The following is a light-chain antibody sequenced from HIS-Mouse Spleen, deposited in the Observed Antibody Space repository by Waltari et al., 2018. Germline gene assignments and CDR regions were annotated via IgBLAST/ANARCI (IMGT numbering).Light chain of an antibody. CDR2: GAS. V-gene: IGKV3-15*01. CDR1: KSVSSN. CDR3: QQYNNWWT. Sequence: EIVMTQSPATLSVSPGERATLSCRASKSVSSNLAWYQQKPGQAPRPLIYGASTRATGIPARFSGSGSGTEFTLTISSMQSEDFAVYYCQQYNNWWTFGQGTKVEIK. J-gene: IGKJ1*01.